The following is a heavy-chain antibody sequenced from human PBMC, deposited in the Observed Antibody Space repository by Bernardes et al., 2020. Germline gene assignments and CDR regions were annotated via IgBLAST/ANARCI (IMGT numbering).Heavy chain of an antibody. CDR2: IPSSSAFT. CDR3: AGENCSTTSCLIDF. CDR1: GFTFSDYY. D-gene: IGHD2-2*01. V-gene: IGHV3-11*06. J-gene: IGHJ4*02. Sequence: GGSLRLSCAASGFTFSDYYMYWIRQAQGKGLEWVSNIPSSSAFTNYSDSLKGRFTISRDNATNSLFLGMNSLRVDDTAEYYCAGENCSTTSCLIDFRGQGTLVTVPP.